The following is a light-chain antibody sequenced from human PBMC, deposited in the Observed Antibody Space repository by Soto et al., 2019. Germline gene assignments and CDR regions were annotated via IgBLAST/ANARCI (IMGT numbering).Light chain of an antibody. J-gene: IGLJ3*02. CDR3: SSYAATSPLV. CDR2: EVS. Sequence: QSALTQPASVSGSPGQSITMSCTGSSSDIGTYNFVSWYQQHADKAPRLILYEVSNRPSGVSSRFSGSKSGNSASLTISGLQPEDDDHYFCSSYAATSPLVFGGGTKLTVL. V-gene: IGLV2-14*01. CDR1: SSDIGTYNF.